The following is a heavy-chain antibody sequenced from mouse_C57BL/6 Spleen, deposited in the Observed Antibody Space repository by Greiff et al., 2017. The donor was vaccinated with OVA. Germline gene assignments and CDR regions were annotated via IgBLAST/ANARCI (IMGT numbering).Heavy chain of an antibody. CDR3: ASGVQDYPIAY. J-gene: IGHJ3*01. CDR1: GFSFTDYN. Sequence: VQLQQSGPELVKPGASVKISCKASGFSFTDYNMNWVQQSNGKSLEWIGVINPNYGTTSYNQKFKGKATLTVDPSPSTAFMQLNRVTYEGSTVYYCASGVQDYPIAYWGQGTLVTVSA. V-gene: IGHV1-39*01. D-gene: IGHD2-4*01. CDR2: INPNYGTT.